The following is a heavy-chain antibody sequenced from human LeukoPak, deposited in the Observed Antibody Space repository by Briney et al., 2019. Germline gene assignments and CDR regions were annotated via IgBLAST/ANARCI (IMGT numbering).Heavy chain of an antibody. CDR1: GYTFTGYY. Sequence: ASVKVPCKASGYTFTGYYMHWVRQAPGQGLEWMGWINPNSGGTNYAQKFQGRVTMTRDTSISTAYMELSRLRSDDTAVYYCARDGDSSGYYYGGCWFDPWGQGTLVTVSS. J-gene: IGHJ5*02. V-gene: IGHV1-2*02. CDR3: ARDGDSSGYYYGGCWFDP. CDR2: INPNSGGT. D-gene: IGHD3-22*01.